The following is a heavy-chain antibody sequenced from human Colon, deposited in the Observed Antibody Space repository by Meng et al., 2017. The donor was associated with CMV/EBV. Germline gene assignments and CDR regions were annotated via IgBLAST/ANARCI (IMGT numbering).Heavy chain of an antibody. CDR3: ARDPSGSRVPFDY. J-gene: IGHJ4*02. Sequence: QVQLAPSAAEVQKPGASVMVACNISGYTFSDYDIHWVRQAPGQGLEWMGWINSNSCATDYAQKFQGRFTMTRDTSITTVYMELSSLRSDDTAVYYCARDPSGSRVPFDYWGQGSLVTVSS. CDR2: INSNSCAT. D-gene: IGHD1-26*01. CDR1: GYTFSDYD. V-gene: IGHV1-2*02.